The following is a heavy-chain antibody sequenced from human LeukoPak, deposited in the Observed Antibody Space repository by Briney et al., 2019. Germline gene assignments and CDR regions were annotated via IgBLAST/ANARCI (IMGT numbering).Heavy chain of an antibody. CDR1: GFIVSINS. CDR3: TREKEAYNFGLAYYYYYMDV. D-gene: IGHD5-18*01. J-gene: IGHJ6*03. V-gene: IGHV3-73*01. CDR2: IGSGAKSYAT. Sequence: GGSLRLSCTVSGFIVSINSMSWVRQAPGKGLEWVGQIGSGAKSYATAYAASVKGRFTISRDDSKNTAYLQMNSLQTEDTAVYYCTREKEAYNFGLAYYYYYMDVWGKGTTVTVSS.